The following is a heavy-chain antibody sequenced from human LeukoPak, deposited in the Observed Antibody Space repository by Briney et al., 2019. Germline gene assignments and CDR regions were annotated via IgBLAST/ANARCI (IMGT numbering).Heavy chain of an antibody. V-gene: IGHV3-23*01. D-gene: IGHD2-15*01. CDR1: GFPFSSYA. J-gene: IGHJ6*03. CDR3: AKEPYCSGGSCPYYYYMDV. Sequence: GGSLRLSCAASGFPFSSYAMSGVRQAPGKGLEWVSAISGSGGSTYYADSVKGRFTISRDNSKNTLYLQMNSLRAEDTAVYYCAKEPYCSGGSCPYYYYMDVWGKGTTVTVSS. CDR2: ISGSGGST.